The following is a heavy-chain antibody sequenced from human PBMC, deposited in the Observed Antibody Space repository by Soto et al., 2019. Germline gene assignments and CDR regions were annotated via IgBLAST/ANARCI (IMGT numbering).Heavy chain of an antibody. CDR1: GYSISNNYF. CDR2: IYHSGSA. V-gene: IGHV4-38-2*02. D-gene: IGHD3-9*01. CDR3: ARLPPVRYFDY. Sequence: KASETLSLTCTVSGYSISNNYFWGWIRQPPGKGLEWIGSIYHSGSAYYNPSLKSRVIISVDTFKNQFSLKLSSVTAADTAVYYCARLPPVRYFDYWGQGALVTVSS. J-gene: IGHJ4*02.